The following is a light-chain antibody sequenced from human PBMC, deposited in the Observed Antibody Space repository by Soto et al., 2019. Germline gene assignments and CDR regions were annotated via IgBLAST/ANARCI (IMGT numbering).Light chain of an antibody. CDR1: QSVSSSY. J-gene: IGKJ2*01. V-gene: IGKV3-20*01. CDR2: GAS. CDR3: QKYCSSPYT. Sequence: EIVLTQSPGTLSLSPGERATLSYRASQSVSSSYLAWYQQKPGQAPRLLIYGASSRATGIPDRFSGSGSGTDFTFAISRLEPEDLAVYYWQKYCSSPYTFGQGTKLEIK.